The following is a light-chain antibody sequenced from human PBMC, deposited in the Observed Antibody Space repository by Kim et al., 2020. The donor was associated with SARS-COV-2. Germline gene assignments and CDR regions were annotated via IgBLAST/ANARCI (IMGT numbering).Light chain of an antibody. CDR2: GNS. CDR1: SSNIGAGYD. Sequence: VPISCTGSSSNIGAGYDVHWYQQLPGTAPKLLIYGNSNRPSGVPDRFSGSKSGTSASLAITGLQAEDEADYYCQSYDSSLSGWVVFGGGTQLTVL. J-gene: IGLJ2*01. CDR3: QSYDSSLSGWVV. V-gene: IGLV1-40*01.